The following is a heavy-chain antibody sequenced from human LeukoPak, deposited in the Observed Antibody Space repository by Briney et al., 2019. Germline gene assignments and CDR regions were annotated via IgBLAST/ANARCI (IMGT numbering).Heavy chain of an antibody. CDR2: IRYDGSNK. Sequence: GGSLRLSCAASGFTFSSYGMHWVRQAPGKGLEWVAFIRYDGSNKYYADSVKGRFTISRDNSKNTLYLQMNGLRAEDTAVYYCAKDLLWFGELLRNWFDPWGQGTLVTVSS. D-gene: IGHD3-10*01. CDR3: AKDLLWFGELLRNWFDP. V-gene: IGHV3-30*02. CDR1: GFTFSSYG. J-gene: IGHJ5*02.